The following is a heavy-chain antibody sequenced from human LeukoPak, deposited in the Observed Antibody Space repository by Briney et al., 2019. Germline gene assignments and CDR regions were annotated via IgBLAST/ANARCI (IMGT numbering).Heavy chain of an antibody. CDR2: ISGSGGST. Sequence: GGSLRLSCAASGFTFSSYAMNWVRQAPGKGLEWVSGISGSGGSTYYADSVKGRFTISRDNSKNTLYLQMNSLRAEDTAVYCCAKQGATAVAAGGDFDYWGQGTLVTVSS. CDR1: GFTFSSYA. J-gene: IGHJ4*02. V-gene: IGHV3-23*01. CDR3: AKQGATAVAAGGDFDY. D-gene: IGHD6-19*01.